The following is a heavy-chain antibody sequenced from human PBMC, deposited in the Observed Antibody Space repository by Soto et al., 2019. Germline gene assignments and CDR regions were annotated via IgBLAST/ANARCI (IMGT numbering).Heavy chain of an antibody. V-gene: IGHV4-61*01. J-gene: IGHJ4*02. CDR3: ARRYGYNFDY. D-gene: IGHD5-18*01. CDR2: IYYSGST. Sequence: SETLSLTCTVSGDSVSSGNSYWTWIRQPPGKGLEWIGYIYYSGSTNYNPSLKSRVTIAVDTSKNQFSLKLSSVTAADTAVYYCARRYGYNFDYWGQGTQVTVSS. CDR1: GDSVSSGNSY.